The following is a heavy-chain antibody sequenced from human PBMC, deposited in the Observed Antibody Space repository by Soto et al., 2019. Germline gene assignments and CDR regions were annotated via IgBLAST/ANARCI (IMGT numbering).Heavy chain of an antibody. CDR2: IYYSGST. V-gene: IGHV4-59*08. D-gene: IGHD2-15*01. CDR1: GGSISSYY. Sequence: SETLSLTCTVSGGSISSYYWSWIRQPPGKVLYWFGYIYYSGSTNYNPSLKSRVTISVDTSKNQFSLKLSSVTAADTALYYCARTYCSGGSCYDLFDYWGQGTLVTVSS. CDR3: ARTYCSGGSCYDLFDY. J-gene: IGHJ4*02.